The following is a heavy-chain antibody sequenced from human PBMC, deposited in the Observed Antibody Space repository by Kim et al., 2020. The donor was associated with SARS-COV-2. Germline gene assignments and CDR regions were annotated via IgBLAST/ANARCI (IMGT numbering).Heavy chain of an antibody. CDR1: GFTFSSYW. CDR3: ARGTRYSYGLGGGYYYGMDV. CDR2: IKQDGSEK. J-gene: IGHJ6*02. D-gene: IGHD5-18*01. Sequence: GGSLRLSCAASGFTFSSYWMSWVRQAPGKGLEWVANIKQDGSEKYYVDSVKGRFTISRDNAKHSLYLQMNSLRAEDTAVYYCARGTRYSYGLGGGYYYGMDVWGQGTTVTVSS. V-gene: IGHV3-7*01.